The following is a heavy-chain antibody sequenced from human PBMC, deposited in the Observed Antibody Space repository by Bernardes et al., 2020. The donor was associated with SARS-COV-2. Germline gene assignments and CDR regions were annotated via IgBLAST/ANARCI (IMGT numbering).Heavy chain of an antibody. Sequence: ASMKVSCKASGYTFTSYGISWVRQAPGQGLEWMGWISAYNGNTNYAQKLQGRVTMTTDTSTSTAYMELRSLRSDDTAVYYCARVPCSSTSCPNWFDPWGQGTLVTVSS. J-gene: IGHJ5*02. D-gene: IGHD2-2*01. CDR1: GYTFTSYG. CDR2: ISAYNGNT. CDR3: ARVPCSSTSCPNWFDP. V-gene: IGHV1-18*01.